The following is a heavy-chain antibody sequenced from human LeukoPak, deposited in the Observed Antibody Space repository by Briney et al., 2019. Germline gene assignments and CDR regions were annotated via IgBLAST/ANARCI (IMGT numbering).Heavy chain of an antibody. CDR3: ARGDSSSWSPDY. D-gene: IGHD6-13*01. J-gene: IGHJ4*02. CDR1: GFSFSGFS. Sequence: GGSLRLSCAASGFSFSGFSMNWVRQAPGKGLEWVSYISTGSSSIYYADSVKCRFTISRDNSKNTLYLQMNSLRAEDTAVYYCARGDSSSWSPDYWGQGTLVTVSS. V-gene: IGHV3-48*01. CDR2: ISTGSSSI.